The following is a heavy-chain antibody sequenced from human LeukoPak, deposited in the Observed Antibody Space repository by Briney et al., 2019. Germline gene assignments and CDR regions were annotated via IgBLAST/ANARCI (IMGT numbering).Heavy chain of an antibody. Sequence: SETLSLTCTVSGDSITSSSYYWGWIRQPPGKGLEWIGSIFYSGNTYYNPSLKSRLTISVDTSKNQFSLRLSSVTATDTAVYYCARRSSWYNWFDPWGQGTLVTVSS. CDR1: GDSITSSSYY. CDR3: ARRSSWYNWFDP. CDR2: IFYSGNT. V-gene: IGHV4-39*01. J-gene: IGHJ5*02. D-gene: IGHD6-13*01.